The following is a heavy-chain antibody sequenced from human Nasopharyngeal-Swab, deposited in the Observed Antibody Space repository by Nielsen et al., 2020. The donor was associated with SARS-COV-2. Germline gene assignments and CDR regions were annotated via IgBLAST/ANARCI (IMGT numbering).Heavy chain of an antibody. J-gene: IGHJ4*02. CDR2: ISGGGSIT. V-gene: IGHV3-23*01. CDR1: GFTFSSYA. CDR3: AKRYNWNPRENYFDY. D-gene: IGHD1-20*01. Sequence: GESLKISCAASGFTFSSYAMSWVRQAPGKGLEWVSTISGGGSITYHADSVKGRFTISRDNSKNTVYLQVNSLRAEDTAVYYCAKRYNWNPRENYFDYWGRGTLVTVSS.